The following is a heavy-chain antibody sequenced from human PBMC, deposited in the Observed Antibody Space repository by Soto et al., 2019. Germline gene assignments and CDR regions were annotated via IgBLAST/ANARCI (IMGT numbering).Heavy chain of an antibody. CDR1: GYTFTRYT. CDR3: ARGIATGQLDP. V-gene: IGHV1-3*01. CDR2: INPDNGNT. Sequence: QVQLVQSGAEVKKPGASVKISCKASGYTFTRYTMNWVRQAPGQRLEWMGWINPDNGNTKSSQKFQDRVIITRDTSAGTAYMDLSSLRSEDTAVYYCARGIATGQLDPCGQGTLVTVSS. J-gene: IGHJ5*02. D-gene: IGHD2-15*01.